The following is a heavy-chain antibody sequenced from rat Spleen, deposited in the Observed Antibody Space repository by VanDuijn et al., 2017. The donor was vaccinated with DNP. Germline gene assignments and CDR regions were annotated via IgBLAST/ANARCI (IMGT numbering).Heavy chain of an antibody. CDR2: ISYDGSRT. V-gene: IGHV5-17*01. CDR1: GFTFSDYA. J-gene: IGHJ2*01. D-gene: IGHD1-12*02. CDR3: SRHDEGNYYDGSNWFAY. Sequence: EVQLVESGGGLVQPRRSLKLSCAASGFTFSDYAMVWVRQAPKKGLEWVATISYDGSRTYYRDSLKGRFTIPRDNAKSTLYLQMDSLRSEDTATYFCSRHDEGNYYDGSNWFAYWGQGVMVTVSS.